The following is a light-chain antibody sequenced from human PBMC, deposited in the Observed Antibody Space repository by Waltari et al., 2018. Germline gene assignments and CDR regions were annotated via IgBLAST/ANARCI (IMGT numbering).Light chain of an antibody. J-gene: IGLJ3*02. CDR3: QSYDSLSGSM. V-gene: IGLV1-40*01. Sequence: QSVLTQPPSVSGAPGQRVTISCTGSSSNIGAGYDVHWYQHLPGKVPKLLIYGNSARPSVVPVGFSGSKSGTSAYLAITGLQAEDEATYYCQSYDSLSGSMFGGGTKLTVL. CDR2: GNS. CDR1: SSNIGAGYD.